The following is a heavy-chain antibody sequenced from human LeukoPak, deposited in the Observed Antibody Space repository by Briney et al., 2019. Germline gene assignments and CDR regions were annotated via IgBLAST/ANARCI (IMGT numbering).Heavy chain of an antibody. CDR1: GFTFSSYS. CDR3: ARGYESDIVVVPAAI. Sequence: PGGSLRLSCAASGFTFSSYSMNWVRQAPGKGLEWVSSISSSSSYIYYAGSVKGRFTISRDNAKNSLYLQMNSLRAEDTAVYYCARGYESDIVVVPAAIWGQGTTVTVSS. D-gene: IGHD2-2*01. J-gene: IGHJ6*02. CDR2: ISSSSSYI. V-gene: IGHV3-21*01.